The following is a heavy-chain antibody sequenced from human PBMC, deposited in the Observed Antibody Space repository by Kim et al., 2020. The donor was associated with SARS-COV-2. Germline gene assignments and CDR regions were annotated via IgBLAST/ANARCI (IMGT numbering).Heavy chain of an antibody. CDR1: GGSISSYF. D-gene: IGHD3-9*01. Sequence: SETLSLTCTVSGGSISSYFWSWIRQPPGKGLEWIGYMHYSGNTNYNPSLKSRVIISVDTSKNQFSLKLNSVTAADTAVDYCARAERILTGPRRLSGWFDPWGQGTPVTVSS. CDR3: ARAERILTGPRRLSGWFDP. J-gene: IGHJ5*02. CDR2: MHYSGNT. V-gene: IGHV4-59*08.